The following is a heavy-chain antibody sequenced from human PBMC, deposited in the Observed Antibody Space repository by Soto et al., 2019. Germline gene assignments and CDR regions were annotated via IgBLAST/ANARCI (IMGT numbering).Heavy chain of an antibody. CDR2: ISSSSSTI. CDR1: GFIFSTYS. V-gene: IGHV3-48*04. D-gene: IGHD6-13*01. J-gene: IGHJ4*02. Sequence: GGSLRLSCAASGFIFSTYSMNWVRQGPGKGLEWVSYISSSSSTIFYTDSVKGRFTVSRDNAKNSVYLHMNSLRAEDTAVYYCARVYTSSRYPFDYWGQGTLVTVSS. CDR3: ARVYTSSRYPFDY.